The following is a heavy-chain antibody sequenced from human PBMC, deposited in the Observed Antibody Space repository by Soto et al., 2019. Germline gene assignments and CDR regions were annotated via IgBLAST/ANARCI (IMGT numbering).Heavy chain of an antibody. CDR2: IYYSGST. CDR3: ARDKGFPYYYYGMDV. CDR1: GGSVSSGEYY. J-gene: IGHJ6*02. Sequence: KTXATLSLTFTVSGGSVSSGEYYWSWIRQPPGKGLEWIGYIYYSGSTYYNPSLKSRVTISVDTSKNQFSLKLSSVTAADTAVYYCARDKGFPYYYYGMDVCGQGTTVTVSS. D-gene: IGHD3-10*01. V-gene: IGHV4-30-4*01.